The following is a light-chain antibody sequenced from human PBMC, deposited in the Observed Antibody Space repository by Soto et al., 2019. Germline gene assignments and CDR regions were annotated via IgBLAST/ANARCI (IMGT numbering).Light chain of an antibody. CDR1: QSVSSNY. J-gene: IGKJ5*01. Sequence: EIVLAQSPGTLSLSPGERATLSCRASQSVSSNYLAWYQQEPGQSPRLLIYGASSRATGIPDRFSGSGSGTVFTLIISRLEPGDFAVYYCQQYGSSPITFGQGTRLEIK. CDR3: QQYGSSPIT. CDR2: GAS. V-gene: IGKV3-20*01.